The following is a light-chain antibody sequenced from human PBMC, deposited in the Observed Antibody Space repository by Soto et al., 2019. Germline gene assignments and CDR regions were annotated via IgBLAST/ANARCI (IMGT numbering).Light chain of an antibody. J-gene: IGKJ1*01. V-gene: IGKV1-8*01. Sequence: AIRMTQSPSSLSASTGDRVTITCRASQGVSSSLAWYQQKPGKAPKLLIYAASTLQSGVPSRFSGSGSGTDFTLTISCLQSEDFATYYCQQYYSYPWTFAQGTKVDIK. CDR2: AAS. CDR1: QGVSSS. CDR3: QQYYSYPWT.